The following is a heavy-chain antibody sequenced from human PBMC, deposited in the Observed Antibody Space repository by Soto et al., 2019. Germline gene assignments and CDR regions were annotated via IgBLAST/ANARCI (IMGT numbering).Heavy chain of an antibody. CDR1: GFAFSKAW. J-gene: IGHJ4*02. CDR3: ATMGSY. CDR2: IKSNTDGGTT. V-gene: IGHV3-15*07. D-gene: IGHD3-10*01. Sequence: EVQLVESGGGLVKPGGSLRLSFAASGFAFSKAWMNWVRQAPGKGLERVGHIKSNTDGGTTDYAAPVKGRFTISRDDSKNTLYLQMNSLKTEDTAMYYCATMGSYWGQGSLVTVSS.